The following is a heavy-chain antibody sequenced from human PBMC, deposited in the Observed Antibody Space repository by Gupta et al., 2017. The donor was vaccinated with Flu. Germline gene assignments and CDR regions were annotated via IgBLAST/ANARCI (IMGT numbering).Heavy chain of an antibody. CDR2: MSLDGANK. Sequence: SSCVRHGRRQAAGQGLEWVAAMSLDGANKFYADSVMGRFTISRDNSKNTLYLQMDNVRDEDSAVYYCTKDPGGYNYAYFDYWGQGTRVTVSS. J-gene: IGHJ4*02. CDR3: TKDPGGYNYAYFDY. D-gene: IGHD5-18*01. V-gene: IGHV3-30*18. CDR1: SSCV.